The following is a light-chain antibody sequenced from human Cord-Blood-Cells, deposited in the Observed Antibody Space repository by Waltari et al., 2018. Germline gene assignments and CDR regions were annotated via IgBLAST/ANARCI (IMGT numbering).Light chain of an antibody. CDR1: QSVSGSY. Sequence: ETVLTQSPGTLTLSSGERATLHCRASQSVSGSYLAWYQQKPGQGPRLIIYWASSRATGIPDRFSGSGSVIDFTLTISRLEPEDFAVYYCQQYGSSPPWTFGQGTKVEIK. V-gene: IGKV3-20*01. J-gene: IGKJ1*01. CDR3: QQYGSSPPWT. CDR2: WAS.